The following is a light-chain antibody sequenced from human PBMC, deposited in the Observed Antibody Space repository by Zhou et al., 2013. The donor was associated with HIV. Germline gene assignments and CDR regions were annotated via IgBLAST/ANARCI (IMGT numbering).Light chain of an antibody. CDR2: LGS. CDR1: QSLLHSNGYNY. Sequence: EIVMTQSPPSLPITPGEPASISCRSSQSLLHSNGYNYLDWYLQKPGQSPQLLIYLGSNRASGVPDRFSGSGSGTDFTLKISRVEAEDVGVYYCMQALQTPRTFGQGTKVEIK. V-gene: IGKV2-28*01. J-gene: IGKJ1*01. CDR3: MQALQTPRT.